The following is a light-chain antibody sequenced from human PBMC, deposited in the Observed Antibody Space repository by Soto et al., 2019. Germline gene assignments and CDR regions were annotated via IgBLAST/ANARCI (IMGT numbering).Light chain of an antibody. CDR3: QQRHNRPLT. V-gene: IGKV3-15*01. CDR1: QSISSE. CDR2: GAS. Sequence: EIVMTQSPATLSLSPGESATLSCRASQSISSELAGYQQKPGQPPRLLIYGASTRATGGPDRFTGSGSGSDFNLTISGLQSEDFAVYYCQQRHNRPLTFGQGTRLEI. J-gene: IGKJ2*01.